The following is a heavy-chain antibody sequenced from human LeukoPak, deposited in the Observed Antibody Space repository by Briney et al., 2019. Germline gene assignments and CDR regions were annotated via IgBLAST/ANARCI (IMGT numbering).Heavy chain of an antibody. Sequence: ASVKVSCKASVYSFTNYYVHWVRQAPGQRLEWMGWINPNSGGTDYAQKFQGRVTMTRDTSISTAYMELSRLTSDDTAVYYCARGSGYDYNWFDPWGQGTLGIVPA. D-gene: IGHD5-12*01. J-gene: IGHJ5*02. CDR2: INPNSGGT. CDR1: VYSFTNYY. V-gene: IGHV1-2*02. CDR3: ARGSGYDYNWFDP.